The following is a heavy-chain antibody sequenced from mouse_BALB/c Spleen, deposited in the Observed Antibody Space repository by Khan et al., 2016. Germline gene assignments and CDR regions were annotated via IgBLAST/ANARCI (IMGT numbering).Heavy chain of an antibody. J-gene: IGHJ3*01. V-gene: IGHV1-7*01. CDR1: GYTFTSYW. Sequence: VQLQESGAELAKPGASVKMSCKASGYTFTSYWMHWVKQRPGQGLEWIGYINPSTGYTEYNQTFKDKATLTADTSSSTTYRHLSSLTSKDAAVYYCARYEGGLAYWGQGTLVTVSA. CDR2: INPSTGYT. CDR3: ARYEGGLAY. D-gene: IGHD2-3*01.